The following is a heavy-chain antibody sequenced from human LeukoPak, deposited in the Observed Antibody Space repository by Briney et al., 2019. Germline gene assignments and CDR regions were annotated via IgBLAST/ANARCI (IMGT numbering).Heavy chain of an antibody. Sequence: PSETLSLTCTVSGGSISSSSYYWGWIRQPPGKGLEWIGSIYHSGSTYYNPSLKSRVTISVDTSENQLSQKLSSVTAADTAMYYCAGDRGYGTGYDPDWYFDLWGRGTLVTVSS. CDR1: GGSISSSSYY. D-gene: IGHD5-12*01. CDR2: IYHSGST. J-gene: IGHJ2*01. CDR3: AGDRGYGTGYDPDWYFDL. V-gene: IGHV4-39*07.